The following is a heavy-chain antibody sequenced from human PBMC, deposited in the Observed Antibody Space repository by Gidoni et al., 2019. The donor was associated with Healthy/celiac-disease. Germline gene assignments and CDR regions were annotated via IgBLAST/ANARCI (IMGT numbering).Heavy chain of an antibody. Sequence: EVQLVESGGGLVQPGRSLRLSCAASGFTFDDYAMHWVRQAPGKGLEWVSGISWNSGSIGYADSVKGRFTISRDNAKNSLYLQMNSLRAEDTALYYCAKDIGRDFWSGYYKIGRFDPWGQGTLVTVSS. CDR1: GFTFDDYA. V-gene: IGHV3-9*01. D-gene: IGHD3-3*01. J-gene: IGHJ5*02. CDR3: AKDIGRDFWSGYYKIGRFDP. CDR2: ISWNSGSI.